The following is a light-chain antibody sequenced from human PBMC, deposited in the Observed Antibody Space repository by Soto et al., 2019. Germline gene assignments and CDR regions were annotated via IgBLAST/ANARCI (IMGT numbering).Light chain of an antibody. CDR3: SSYSGTNYHYV. CDR2: EVS. V-gene: IGLV2-8*01. Sequence: QSALTHPPSASGSFGQSVTISCTATSSDVGGYNYVSWYQQHPGKAPKRMIYEVSERPSGVPDRFSGSKSGNTASLTVSGLQADDEADYYCSSYSGTNYHYVFGTGTKLTVL. J-gene: IGLJ1*01. CDR1: SSDVGGYNY.